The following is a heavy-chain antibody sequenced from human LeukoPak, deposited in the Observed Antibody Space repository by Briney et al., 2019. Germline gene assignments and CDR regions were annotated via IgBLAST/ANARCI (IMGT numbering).Heavy chain of an antibody. D-gene: IGHD5-12*01. CDR1: GFTFSSYE. CDR2: ISSSGSTI. CDR3: ARDDIVATISQVPYGMDV. J-gene: IGHJ6*04. V-gene: IGHV3-48*03. Sequence: GSLRLSCAASGFTFSSYEMNWVRQAPGKGLEWVSYISSSGSTIYYADSVKGRFTISRDNAKNSLYLQMNSLRAEDAAVYYCARDDIVATISQVPYGMDVWGKGTTVTVSS.